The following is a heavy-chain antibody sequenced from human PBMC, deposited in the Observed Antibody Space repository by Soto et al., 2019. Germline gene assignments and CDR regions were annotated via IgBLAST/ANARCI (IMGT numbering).Heavy chain of an antibody. J-gene: IGHJ4*02. D-gene: IGHD3-22*01. V-gene: IGHV4-59*01. CDR3: ARAAAVHPDSSASFLDY. Sequence: QVQLQESGPRLVKPSETLSLTCTVSGGSMSGYYWSWIRQPPGKGLEWIGHIYYRGNTNYKPSLKSRVSISVDTSKNQFSLTMRSVTAADTAVYYCARAAAVHPDSSASFLDYWGQGSLVTVSS. CDR1: GGSMSGYY. CDR2: IYYRGNT.